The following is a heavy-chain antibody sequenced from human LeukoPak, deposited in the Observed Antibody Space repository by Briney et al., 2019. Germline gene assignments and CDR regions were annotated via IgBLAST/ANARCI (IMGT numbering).Heavy chain of an antibody. CDR1: GYTFTGYY. V-gene: IGHV1-2*04. Sequence: ASVKVSCKASGYTFTGYYMHWVRQAPGQGLEWMGWINPNSGGTNYAQKFQGWVTMTRDTSISTAYMELSRLRSDDTAVYYCARVGFGSSSLYYFDYWGQGTLVTVSS. CDR3: ARVGFGSSSLYYFDY. CDR2: INPNSGGT. D-gene: IGHD6-6*01. J-gene: IGHJ4*02.